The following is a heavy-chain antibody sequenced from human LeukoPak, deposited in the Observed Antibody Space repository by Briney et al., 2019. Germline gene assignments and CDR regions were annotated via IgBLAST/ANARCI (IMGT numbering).Heavy chain of an antibody. D-gene: IGHD3-3*01. J-gene: IGHJ6*02. Sequence: GGSLRLSCAASGFTFSSYWMSWVRQAPGKGLEWVANIKQDGSEKYYVDSVKGRFTISRDNAKNSLYLQMNSLRAEDTAVYYCARSGGGRNTYYDFWSGYRDPHYYYYGMDVWGQGTTVTVSS. CDR2: IKQDGSEK. CDR1: GFTFSSYW. V-gene: IGHV3-7*01. CDR3: ARSGGGRNTYYDFWSGYRDPHYYYYGMDV.